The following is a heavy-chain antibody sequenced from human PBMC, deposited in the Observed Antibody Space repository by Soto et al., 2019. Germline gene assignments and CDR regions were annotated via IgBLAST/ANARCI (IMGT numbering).Heavy chain of an antibody. D-gene: IGHD6-13*01. V-gene: IGHV1-8*02. Sequence: ASVKVSCKASGYDFIAYDINWVRQASGQGLEWMGWMNPINGATGTARRFQGRVSMTRSTATGTAYLELTSLRSDDTAVYYCGRGPSPRAPAGGTPYYYAMDVWGQGTTVTVSS. CDR2: MNPINGAT. J-gene: IGHJ6*02. CDR3: GRGPSPRAPAGGTPYYYAMDV. CDR1: GYDFIAYD.